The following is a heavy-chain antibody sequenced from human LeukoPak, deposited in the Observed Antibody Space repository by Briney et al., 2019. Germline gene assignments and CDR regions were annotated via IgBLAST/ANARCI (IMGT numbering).Heavy chain of an antibody. J-gene: IGHJ4*02. CDR3: VKGYCSSISCYGDC. Sequence: GGSLRLSCAVSGFTFSSHWMHWVRQAPGKGLEYVSAISSNGGSTYYADSVKGRFTISRDNSKNTLYLQMSSLRAEDTAVYYCVKGYCSSISCYGDCWGQGTLVTVSS. D-gene: IGHD2-2*01. CDR1: GFTFSSHW. V-gene: IGHV3-64D*09. CDR2: ISSNGGST.